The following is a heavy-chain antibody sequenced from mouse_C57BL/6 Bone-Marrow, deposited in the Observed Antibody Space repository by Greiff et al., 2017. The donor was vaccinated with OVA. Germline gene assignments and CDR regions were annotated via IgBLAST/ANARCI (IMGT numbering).Heavy chain of an antibody. CDR2: IDPSDSAT. Sequence: QVQLQQPGAELVRPGSSVKLSCKASGYTFTSYRMHWVKQSPIQGLEWIGNIDPSDSATHYNQKFKDKATLTVDKSSSTAYMQLSSLTSEDSAVYYCARGVYDGYCGFDYWGQGTTLTVSS. CDR3: ARGVYDGYCGFDY. V-gene: IGHV1-52*01. D-gene: IGHD2-3*01. J-gene: IGHJ2*01. CDR1: GYTFTSYR.